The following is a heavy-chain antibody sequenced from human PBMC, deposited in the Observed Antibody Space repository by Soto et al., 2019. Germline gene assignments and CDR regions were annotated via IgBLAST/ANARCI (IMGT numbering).Heavy chain of an antibody. Sequence: SQTLSLTCTVSGGSISSYYWSWIRQPPGKGLEWIGYIYYSGSTNYNPSLKSRVTISVDTSKNQFSLKLSSVTAADTAVYYCARGQGWFGELSYYYYGMDVWGQGTTVTVSS. CDR1: GGSISSYY. CDR2: IYYSGST. J-gene: IGHJ6*02. CDR3: ARGQGWFGELSYYYYGMDV. D-gene: IGHD3-10*01. V-gene: IGHV4-59*01.